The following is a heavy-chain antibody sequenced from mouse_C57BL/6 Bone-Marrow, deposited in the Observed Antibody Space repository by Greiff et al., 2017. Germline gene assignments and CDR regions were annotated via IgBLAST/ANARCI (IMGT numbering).Heavy chain of an antibody. CDR1: GYTFTSYT. V-gene: IGHV1-4*01. CDR3: ARTNYDFDY. J-gene: IGHJ2*01. D-gene: IGHD2-1*01. Sequence: VQLQQSGAELARPGASVKMSCKASGYTFTSYTMHWVKQRPGQGLEWIGYINPTSGYTKYNQKFKDKAPLTADKSSSTSYIHLISLASEVAAVYFCARTNYDFDYWGQGTTLTVSS. CDR2: INPTSGYT.